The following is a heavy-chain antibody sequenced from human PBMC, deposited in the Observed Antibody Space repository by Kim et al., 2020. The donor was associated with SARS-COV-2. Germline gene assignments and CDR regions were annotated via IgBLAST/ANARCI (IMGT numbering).Heavy chain of an antibody. Sequence: SETLSLTRAVYGGSFSGYYWSWIRQPPGKGLEWIGEINHSGSTNYNPSLKSRVTISVDTSKNQFSLKLSSVTAADTAVYYCARSRGYSSSWYTPHYYYGMDVWGQGTTVTVSS. J-gene: IGHJ6*02. D-gene: IGHD6-13*01. CDR3: ARSRGYSSSWYTPHYYYGMDV. CDR1: GGSFSGYY. V-gene: IGHV4-34*01. CDR2: INHSGST.